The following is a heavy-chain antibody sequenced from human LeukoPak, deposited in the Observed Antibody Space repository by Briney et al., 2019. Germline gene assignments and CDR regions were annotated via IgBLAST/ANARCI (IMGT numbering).Heavy chain of an antibody. CDR1: GFTFSSYA. CDR2: ISGGGGST. D-gene: IGHD4-23*01. Sequence: GGSLRLSCAASGFTFSSYAMSWVRQAPGKGLEWVSAISGGGGSTYYADSVKGRFTISRDNSKNTLYLQMNSLRAEDTAVYYCARWGGNNYYFDYWGQGTLVTVSS. V-gene: IGHV3-23*01. CDR3: ARWGGNNYYFDY. J-gene: IGHJ4*02.